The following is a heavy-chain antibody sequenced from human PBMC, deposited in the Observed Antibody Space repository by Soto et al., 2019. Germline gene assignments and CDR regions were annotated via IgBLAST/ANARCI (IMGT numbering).Heavy chain of an antibody. CDR3: ARVSGASSGWYRRYFDY. V-gene: IGHV1-46*01. CDR1: GYTFTSYY. J-gene: IGHJ4*02. D-gene: IGHD6-19*01. Sequence: ASVKVSCKASGYTFTSYYMHWVRQAPGQGLEWVGIINPSGGSTSYAQKFQGRVTMTRDTSTSTVYMELSSLRSEDTAVYYCARVSGASSGWYRRYFDYWGQGTLVTVSS. CDR2: INPSGGST.